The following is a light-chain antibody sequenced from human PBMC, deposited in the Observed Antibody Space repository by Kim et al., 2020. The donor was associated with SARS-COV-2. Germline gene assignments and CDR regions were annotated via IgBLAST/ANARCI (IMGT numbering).Light chain of an antibody. J-gene: IGLJ2*01. CDR1: SGSIDDNY. CDR2: EDD. CDR3: QSYNRDNVL. V-gene: IGLV6-57*04. Sequence: NFTLTQPHSVSESPGTTVTISCTRSSGSIDDNYVQWYQQRPGGVPTTVIYEDDQRPSGVSDRFSGSIDNSSNSASLTISGLRTEDEADYYCQSYNRDNVLFGGGTKLTVL.